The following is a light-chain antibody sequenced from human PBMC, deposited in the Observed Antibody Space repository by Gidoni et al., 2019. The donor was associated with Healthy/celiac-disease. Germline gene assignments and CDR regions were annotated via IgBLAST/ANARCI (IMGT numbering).Light chain of an antibody. CDR3: QSYDSSLSGVV. J-gene: IGLJ2*01. CDR1: ISNIGAGYD. V-gene: IGLV1-40*01. Sequence: QSVLTQQPSVSGTPGPRVTISCTGSISNIGAGYDVHWYQQLPGTAPKLLIYGNSNRPSGVPDRFSGSKSGTSASLAITGLQAEDEADYYCQSYDSSLSGVVFGGGTKLTVL. CDR2: GNS.